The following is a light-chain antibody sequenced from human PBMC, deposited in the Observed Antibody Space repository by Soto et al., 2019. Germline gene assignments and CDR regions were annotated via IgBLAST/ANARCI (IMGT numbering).Light chain of an antibody. Sequence: EVVMTQSPATLSVPPGQRSSLSCRASQSVSSNYLAWYQQKPGQAPRLLIYGASTRATGIPARFSGSGSGTEFTLAISSLQSEDFAVYYCQQYNNWPRTFGQGTKVDIK. CDR2: GAS. CDR3: QQYNNWPRT. J-gene: IGKJ1*01. CDR1: QSVSSN. V-gene: IGKV3-15*01.